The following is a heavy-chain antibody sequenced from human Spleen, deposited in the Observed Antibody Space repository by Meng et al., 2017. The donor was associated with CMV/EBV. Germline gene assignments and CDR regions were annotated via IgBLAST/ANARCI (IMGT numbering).Heavy chain of an antibody. CDR1: GFTVSTNF. V-gene: IGHV3-66*02. Sequence: GECLKTSCAASGFTVSTNFMTWVRQAPGKGLEWVSLIYSGGSTYYADSVKGRFTISRDNSKNTLYLQMNSLRAEDTAVYYFARDRELSDAFGFWGQGTMVTVSS. CDR2: IYSGGST. D-gene: IGHD1-26*01. CDR3: ARDRELSDAFGF. J-gene: IGHJ3*01.